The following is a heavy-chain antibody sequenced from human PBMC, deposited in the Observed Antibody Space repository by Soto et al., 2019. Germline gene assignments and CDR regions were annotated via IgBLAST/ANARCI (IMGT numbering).Heavy chain of an antibody. J-gene: IGHJ4*02. Sequence: GASVKVSCKASGYTFTGHYIHWVRQAPGQGLEWMGWINPNSGGTNYAQKFQGWVTMTRDTSISTAYMDLSRLTSDDTAVYYCASAKHHQLDGALDYWGQGTLVTVSS. CDR1: GYTFTGHY. D-gene: IGHD2-2*01. CDR2: INPNSGGT. CDR3: ASAKHHQLDGALDY. V-gene: IGHV1-2*04.